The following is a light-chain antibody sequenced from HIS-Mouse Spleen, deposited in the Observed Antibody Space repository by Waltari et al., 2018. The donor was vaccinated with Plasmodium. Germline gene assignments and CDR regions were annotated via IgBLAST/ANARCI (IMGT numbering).Light chain of an antibody. CDR3: QQYNNWPYT. Sequence: EIAMTQYPATLSVSPGERATLSCRASQSVSSNLAWYQQKPGQAPRHLIYGASTRATGIPARFSGSGSGTEFTLTISSMQSEDFAVYYCQQYNNWPYTFGQGTKLEIK. V-gene: IGKV3-15*01. J-gene: IGKJ2*01. CDR1: QSVSSN. CDR2: GAS.